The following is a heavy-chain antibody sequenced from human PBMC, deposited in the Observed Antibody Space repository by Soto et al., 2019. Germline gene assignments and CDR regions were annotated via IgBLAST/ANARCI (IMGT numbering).Heavy chain of an antibody. CDR2: INHSGST. CDR3: ARGGDGYNYGDAFDI. V-gene: IGHV4-34*01. CDR1: GGSFSGYY. Sequence: PSETLSLTCAVYGGSFSGYYWSWIRQPPGKGLEWIGEINHSGSTNYNPSLKSRVTISVDTSKNQFSLKLSSVTAADKAVYYCARGGDGYNYGDAFDIWGQGTMVTVSS. D-gene: IGHD5-12*01. J-gene: IGHJ3*02.